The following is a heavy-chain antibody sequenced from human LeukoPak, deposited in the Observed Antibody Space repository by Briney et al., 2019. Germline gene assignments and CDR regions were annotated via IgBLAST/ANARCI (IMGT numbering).Heavy chain of an antibody. J-gene: IGHJ4*02. CDR3: AGAELRLFDY. V-gene: IGHV4-34*01. CDR2: INHSGST. Sequence: SETLSLTCAVYGGSFSGYYWSWIRQPPGKGLEWIGEINHSGSTNYNPSLKSQVTISVDTSKNQFSLKLSSVTAADTAVYYCAGAELRLFDYWGQGTLVTVSS. CDR1: GGSFSGYY. D-gene: IGHD3-3*01.